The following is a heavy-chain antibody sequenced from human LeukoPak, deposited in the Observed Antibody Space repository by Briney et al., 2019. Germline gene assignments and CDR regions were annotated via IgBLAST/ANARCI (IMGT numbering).Heavy chain of an antibody. CDR1: GYTFTSYG. V-gene: IGHV1-18*01. CDR2: ISAYNGNT. D-gene: IGHD2-2*01. Sequence: ASVKVSCKASGYTFTSYGISWVRQAPGQGLEWMVWISAYNGNTNYAQKLQGRVTMTTDTSTSTAYMELRSLRSDDTAAYYCARDLGYCSSTSCYRGAFDIWGQGTMVTVSS. J-gene: IGHJ3*02. CDR3: ARDLGYCSSTSCYRGAFDI.